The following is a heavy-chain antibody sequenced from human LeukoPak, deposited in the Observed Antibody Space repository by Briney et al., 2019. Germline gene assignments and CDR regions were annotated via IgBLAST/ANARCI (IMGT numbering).Heavy chain of an antibody. CDR3: ARKRSPGAFDI. V-gene: IGHV3-21*03. CDR1: GVTFSSFS. CDR2: IKSYSSDI. Sequence: VGSLRLSCAPSGVTFSSFSMASVRHSPGEGVDWGSYIKSYSSDIYYADSVKGRSTISRDNAKNSLYLQMNSLRAEDTAVYYCARKRSPGAFDIWGQGTMVTVSS. J-gene: IGHJ3*02.